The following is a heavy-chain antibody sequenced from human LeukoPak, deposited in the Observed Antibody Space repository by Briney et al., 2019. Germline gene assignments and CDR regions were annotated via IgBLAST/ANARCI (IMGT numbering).Heavy chain of an antibody. CDR3: AKVRDGYPDY. D-gene: IGHD5-24*01. CDR2: ISGSGGST. J-gene: IGHJ4*02. Sequence: QPGGSLRLSCAASGFTFSSYARRWVRQAPGKGLEWVSAISGSGGSTYYADSVKGRFTISRDNSKNTLYLQMNSLRAEDTAVYRCAKVRDGYPDYWGQGTLVTVSS. CDR1: GFTFSSYA. V-gene: IGHV3-23*01.